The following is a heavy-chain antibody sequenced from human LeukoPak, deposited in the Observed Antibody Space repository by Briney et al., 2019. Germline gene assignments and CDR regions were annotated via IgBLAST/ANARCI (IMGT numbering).Heavy chain of an antibody. J-gene: IGHJ4*02. Sequence: GGSLRLSCAASGFTFSTYSFNWVRQATGKGLECVAFINDKNTIYYADSVKGRFTISRDNSKNSLYLQMNSLRDEDTAVYYCARDWWEVAYFDYWGQGTLVTVSS. CDR2: INDKNTI. D-gene: IGHD1-26*01. CDR3: ARDWWEVAYFDY. V-gene: IGHV3-48*02. CDR1: GFTFSTYS.